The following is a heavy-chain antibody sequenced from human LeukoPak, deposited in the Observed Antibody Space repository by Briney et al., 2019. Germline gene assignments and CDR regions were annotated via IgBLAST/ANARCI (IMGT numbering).Heavy chain of an antibody. CDR2: ISVGDGNT. V-gene: IGHV1-3*01. CDR3: ARGYSGVVPAAHPDF. D-gene: IGHD2-2*01. Sequence: ASVKVSCKASGYTFTTYAIHWVRQAHGQGLQWMGWISVGDGNTNYSQKFQGRVTLTRDTSASTAYMELTSLISEDTAVYYCARGYSGVVPAAHPDFWGQGTPVTVSS. CDR1: GYTFTTYA. J-gene: IGHJ4*02.